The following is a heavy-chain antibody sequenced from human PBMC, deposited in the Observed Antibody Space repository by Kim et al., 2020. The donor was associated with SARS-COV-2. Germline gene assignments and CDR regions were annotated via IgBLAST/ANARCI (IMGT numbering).Heavy chain of an antibody. CDR2: IYYSGST. CDR1: GGSVSSGSYY. V-gene: IGHV4-61*01. J-gene: IGHJ6*02. CDR3: ARDFLIQALWFGELSGGMDV. Sequence: SETLSLTCTVSGGSVSSGSYYWSWIRQPPGKGLEWIGYIYYSGSTNYNPSLKSRVTISVDTSKNQFSLKLSSVTAADTAVYYCARDFLIQALWFGELSGGMDVWGQGTTVTVSS. D-gene: IGHD3-10*01.